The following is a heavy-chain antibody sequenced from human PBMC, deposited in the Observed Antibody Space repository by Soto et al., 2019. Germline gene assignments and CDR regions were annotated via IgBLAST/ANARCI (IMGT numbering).Heavy chain of an antibody. Sequence: SGPTLVNPTQTLTLTCTFSGFSLRTSGMCVSWIRQPPAKALEWLARIDWDDDKYYSTSLKTRLTISKDTSKNQVVLTMTNMDPVDTATYYCARINYYDRLAVMDVWGQGTTVTVSS. CDR2: IDWDDDK. V-gene: IGHV2-70*11. CDR3: ARINYYDRLAVMDV. J-gene: IGHJ6*02. D-gene: IGHD3-22*01. CDR1: GFSLRTSGMC.